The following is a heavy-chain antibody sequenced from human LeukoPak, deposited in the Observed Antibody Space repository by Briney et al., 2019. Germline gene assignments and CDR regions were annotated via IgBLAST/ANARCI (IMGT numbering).Heavy chain of an antibody. CDR2: IIPIFGTA. D-gene: IGHD3-16*01. CDR1: GGTFSSYA. V-gene: IGHV1-69*05. J-gene: IGHJ4*02. Sequence: ASVKVSCKASGGTFSSYAISWVRQAPGQGLEWMGGIIPIFGTANYAQKFQGRVTMTTDTSTSTAYMELRSLRSDDTAVYYCAREYGGVLYYFDYWGQGTLVTVSS. CDR3: AREYGGVLYYFDY.